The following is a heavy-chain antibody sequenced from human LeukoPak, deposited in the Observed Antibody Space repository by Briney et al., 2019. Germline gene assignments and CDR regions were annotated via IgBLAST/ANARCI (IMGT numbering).Heavy chain of an antibody. CDR1: GYSFTSYW. Sequence: GESLKISCKGSGYSFTSYWIGWVRHMPGKGLEWMGIIYPGDPDTRYSPSFQGQVTISADKSISTAYLQWSSLKASDTAMYYCARRPPPGGTGTTWGWFDPWGQGTLVTVSS. D-gene: IGHD1-7*01. J-gene: IGHJ5*02. V-gene: IGHV5-51*01. CDR3: ARRPPPGGTGTTWGWFDP. CDR2: IYPGDPDT.